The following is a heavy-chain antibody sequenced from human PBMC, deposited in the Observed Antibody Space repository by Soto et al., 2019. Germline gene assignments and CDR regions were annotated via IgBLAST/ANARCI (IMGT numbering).Heavy chain of an antibody. CDR1: GYSFTSYW. D-gene: IGHD2-2*01. J-gene: IGHJ5*02. V-gene: IGHV5-10-1*01. CDR2: IDPSDSYT. Sequence: GESLKISCKGSGYSFTSYWISWVRQLPGKGLEWMGRIDPSDSYTNYSPSFQGHVTISADKSISTAYLQWSSLKASDTAMYYCASRGRYCSSTSCLGFDPWGQGTLVTVSS. CDR3: ASRGRYCSSTSCLGFDP.